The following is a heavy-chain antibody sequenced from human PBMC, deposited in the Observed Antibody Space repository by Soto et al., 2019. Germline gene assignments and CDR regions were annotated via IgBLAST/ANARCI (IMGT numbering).Heavy chain of an antibody. CDR2: IRSKAYGGTI. V-gene: IGHV3-49*04. CDR1: GFTFGAYA. CDR3: TRDPPAYCGGDCPPNY. D-gene: IGHD2-21*02. Sequence: GSLRLSCTASGFTFGAYAMSWVRQAPGKGLEWVGFIRSKAYGGTIEYAASVKGRFTISRDDSKSIAYLQMNSLKTEDTAVYYCTRDPPAYCGGDCPPNYWGQGTLVTVSS. J-gene: IGHJ4*02.